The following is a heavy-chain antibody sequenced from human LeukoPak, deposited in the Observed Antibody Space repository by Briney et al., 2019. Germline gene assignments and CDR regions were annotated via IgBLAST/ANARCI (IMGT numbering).Heavy chain of an antibody. CDR1: GFTFRSYD. D-gene: IGHD5/OR15-5a*01. CDR3: LRGGIRVSGTDAFDI. Sequence: GGSLRLSCTASGFTFRSYDMPWVRQLPGGGLEWVSAIGIGDDTHYPDSVKGRFTISRENARNSLYLQMNTLRDGDTAVYYCLRGGIRVSGTDAFDIWGQGTMVTVSS. J-gene: IGHJ3*02. CDR2: IGIGDDT. V-gene: IGHV3-13*01.